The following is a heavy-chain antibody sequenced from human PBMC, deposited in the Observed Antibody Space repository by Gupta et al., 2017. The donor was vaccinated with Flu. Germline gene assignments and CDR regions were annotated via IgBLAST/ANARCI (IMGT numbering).Heavy chain of an antibody. Sequence: QVQLQQSGPGLVKRSQTLSLTCAISGDSVPSNDAAWNWIRQSPSRGLEWLGRTLYRSKWYNDYAASVKSRITINPDTSTNQCSLQLSSVTPEETGVYFCARELAMVRGIINPFDYWGQGSLVTVSS. CDR2: TLYRSKWYN. D-gene: IGHD3-10*01. J-gene: IGHJ4*02. CDR3: ARELAMVRGIINPFDY. V-gene: IGHV6-1*01. CDR1: GDSVPSNDAA.